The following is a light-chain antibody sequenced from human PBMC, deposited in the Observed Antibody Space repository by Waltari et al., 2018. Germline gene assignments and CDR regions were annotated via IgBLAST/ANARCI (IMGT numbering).Light chain of an antibody. V-gene: IGLV1-51*01. CDR1: SSNIGNND. J-gene: IGLJ3*02. CDR2: DNN. Sequence: QSVLTQPPSVSAAPGQRVTISCSGGSSNIGNNDVSWYQQFPGTAPKLLITDNNKLPCGIPDRFSGSKSGTSATLRITGLQTGDEADYYCATWDSRLGVVVVGGGTKVTVL. CDR3: ATWDSRLGVVV.